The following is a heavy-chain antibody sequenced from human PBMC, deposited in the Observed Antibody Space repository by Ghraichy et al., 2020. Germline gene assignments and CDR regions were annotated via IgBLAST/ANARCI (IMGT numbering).Heavy chain of an antibody. Sequence: GGSLRLSCTASGFTFSSYAVSWVRQTPGKGLQWVSTVSGGGGTTYYADSVKGRFTISRHNSKNTLYLQMNSLRAEDTAVYYCAKSVYSDDSGGYYFRAFAIWGQGTMVTVSS. CDR3: AKSVYSDDSGGYYFRAFAI. V-gene: IGHV3-23*01. J-gene: IGHJ3*02. CDR1: GFTFSSYA. D-gene: IGHD3-22*01. CDR2: VSGGGGTT.